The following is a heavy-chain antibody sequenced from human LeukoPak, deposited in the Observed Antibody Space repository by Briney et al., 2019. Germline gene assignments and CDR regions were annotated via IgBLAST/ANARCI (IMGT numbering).Heavy chain of an antibody. CDR1: GYTLTGYY. CDR2: VNPNSGGT. V-gene: IGHV1-2*06. Sequence: GASVKVSCKPSGYTLTGYYMHWVRQAPRQGLEWMGRVNPNSGGTNYAQKFQGRVTMTRDTSISTAYMELSRLRSDDTAVYYCERDRRSDYWGQGTLVTVSS. CDR3: ERDRRSDY. J-gene: IGHJ4*02.